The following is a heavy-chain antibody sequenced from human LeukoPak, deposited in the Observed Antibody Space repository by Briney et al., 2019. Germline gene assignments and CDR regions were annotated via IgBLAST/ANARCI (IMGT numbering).Heavy chain of an antibody. CDR3: ARLYSSSTDY. CDR2: IIPIFGTA. Sequence: ASVKVSCKASGGTFSSYAISWVRQAPGQGLEWMGGIIPIFGTANCAQKFQGRVTITADKSTSTAYMELSSLRSEDTAVYYCARLYSSSTDYWGQGTLVTVSS. D-gene: IGHD6-13*01. V-gene: IGHV1-69*06. J-gene: IGHJ4*02. CDR1: GGTFSSYA.